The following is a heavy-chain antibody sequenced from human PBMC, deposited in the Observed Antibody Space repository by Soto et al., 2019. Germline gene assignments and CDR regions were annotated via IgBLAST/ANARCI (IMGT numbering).Heavy chain of an antibody. CDR3: AKDRGGSYYHFDY. Sequence: GGSLRLSCAASGFTFSSYGMHWVRQAPDKGLEWVAVIAYGGSNKYYADSVKGRFTISRDNSKNTLYLQMNSLRAEDTAAYYCAKDRGGSYYHFDYWGQGTPVTVSS. J-gene: IGHJ4*02. V-gene: IGHV3-30*18. CDR2: IAYGGSNK. CDR1: GFTFSSYG. D-gene: IGHD1-26*01.